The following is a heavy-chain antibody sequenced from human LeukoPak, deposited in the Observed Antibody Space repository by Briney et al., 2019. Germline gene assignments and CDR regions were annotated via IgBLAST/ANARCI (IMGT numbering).Heavy chain of an antibody. Sequence: SEXLSLTCTVSGGSISSYYWSWLRQPPGKGLEGIGYIYYSGSTNYNPSLTSRVTISVDTSKNQFSLKLSSVTAADTAVYYCARGNGWVCSSTSCYNWFDPWGQGTLSPSPQ. CDR3: ARGNGWVCSSTSCYNWFDP. CDR1: GGSISSYY. CDR2: IYYSGST. D-gene: IGHD2-2*01. J-gene: IGHJ5*02. V-gene: IGHV4-59*01.